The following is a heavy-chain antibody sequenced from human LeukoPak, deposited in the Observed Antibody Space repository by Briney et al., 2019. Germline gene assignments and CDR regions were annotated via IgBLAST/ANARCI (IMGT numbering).Heavy chain of an antibody. V-gene: IGHV4-59*08. CDR3: ARTQGWGTVRTGYYYGMDV. CDR2: IYYSDT. D-gene: IGHD4-11*01. Sequence: SETLSLTCTVSGGSISGSYWSWIRQPPGKGLEWIGYIYYSDTYYNPSLKSRVTISLDTSKNQFSLNLRFVTAADTAAYYCARTQGWGTVRTGYYYGMDVWGQGTTVTVSS. J-gene: IGHJ6*02. CDR1: GGSISGSY.